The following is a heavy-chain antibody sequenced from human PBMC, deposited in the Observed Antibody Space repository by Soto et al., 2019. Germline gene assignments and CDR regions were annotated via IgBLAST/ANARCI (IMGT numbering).Heavy chain of an antibody. Sequence: GASVKVSCKASGFTFTSSAMQWVRQARGQRLEWIGWIVVGSGNTNYAQKFQERVTITRDMSTSTAYMELSRLRSDDTAVYYCARVAYTNSWYVLDYWGQGTTVTVSS. D-gene: IGHD6-13*01. J-gene: IGHJ4*03. CDR2: IVVGSGNT. CDR3: ARVAYTNSWYVLDY. CDR1: GFTFTSSA. V-gene: IGHV1-58*02.